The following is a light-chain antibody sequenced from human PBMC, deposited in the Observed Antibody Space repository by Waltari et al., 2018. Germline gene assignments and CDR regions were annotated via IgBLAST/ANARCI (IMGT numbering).Light chain of an antibody. V-gene: IGKV1-8*01. J-gene: IGKJ2*01. CDR2: AAS. Sequence: AIRMTQSPSSFSASTGDRVTITWRASQVFSSYLAWYQQKPGKAPKLLIYAASTLQSGVPSRFSGSGSGTDFTLTISCLQSEDFATYYCQQYYSYPGTFGQGTKLEIK. CDR1: QVFSSY. CDR3: QQYYSYPGT.